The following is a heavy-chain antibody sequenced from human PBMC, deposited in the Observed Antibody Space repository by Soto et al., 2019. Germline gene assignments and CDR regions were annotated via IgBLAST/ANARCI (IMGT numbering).Heavy chain of an antibody. V-gene: IGHV4-30-4*01. D-gene: IGHD3-3*01. CDR2: IYYSGST. CDR1: GGSISSGDYY. CDR3: ASAAQDFWSGYSSSPPNYFDY. J-gene: IGHJ4*02. Sequence: LSLTCTVSGGSISSGDYYWSWIRQPPGKGLEWIGYIYYSGSTYYNPSLKSRVTISVDTSKNQFSLKLSSVTAADTAVYYCASAAQDFWSGYSSSPPNYFDYWGQGTLVTVSS.